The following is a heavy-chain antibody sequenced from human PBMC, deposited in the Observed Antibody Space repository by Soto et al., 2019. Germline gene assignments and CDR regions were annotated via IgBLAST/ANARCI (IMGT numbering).Heavy chain of an antibody. Sequence: GGSLRLSCAASGFSVSSNYMSWVRQAPGKGLEWVSVIFTGGATYSADSVKGRFTMSRDSSKSTLYLQMNSLRAEDTAIYYCARELHDSSRSPMYYFASWGQGT. D-gene: IGHD3-22*01. J-gene: IGHJ4*02. CDR1: GFSVSSNY. CDR3: ARELHDSSRSPMYYFAS. V-gene: IGHV3-53*01. CDR2: IFTGGAT.